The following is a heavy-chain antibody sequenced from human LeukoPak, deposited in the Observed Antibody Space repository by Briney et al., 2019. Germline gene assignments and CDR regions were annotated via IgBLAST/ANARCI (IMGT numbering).Heavy chain of an antibody. CDR1: GFTFSSYW. V-gene: IGHV3-74*01. D-gene: IGHD3-3*01. Sequence: GGSLRLSCAASGFTFSSYWTHWVRQAPGKGLVWVSRINSDGSSTSYADSVKGRFTISRDNAKNTLYLQMNSLRAEDTAVYYCARGSYDFWSGYISGALFDYWGQGTLVTVSS. CDR3: ARGSYDFWSGYISGALFDY. J-gene: IGHJ4*02. CDR2: INSDGSST.